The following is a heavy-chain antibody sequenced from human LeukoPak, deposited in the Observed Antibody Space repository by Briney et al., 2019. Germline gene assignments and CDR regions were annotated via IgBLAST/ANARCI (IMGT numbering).Heavy chain of an antibody. J-gene: IGHJ4*02. D-gene: IGHD1-26*01. CDR3: ATGRDEWELRYFDY. V-gene: IGHV1-24*01. Sequence: ASVKVSCKVSGYTLTELSMHWVRQAPGKGLEWMGGFDPEDGETIYAQKFQGRVTMTEDTSTDTAYMEPSSLRSEDTAVYYCATGRDEWELRYFDYWGQGTLVTVSS. CDR2: FDPEDGET. CDR1: GYTLTELS.